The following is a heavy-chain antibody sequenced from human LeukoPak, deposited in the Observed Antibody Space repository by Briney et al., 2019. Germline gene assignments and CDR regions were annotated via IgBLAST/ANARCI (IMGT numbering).Heavy chain of an antibody. V-gene: IGHV4-59*01. Sequence: PSETLSLACPVSGGSISSYYWSWIRQPPGKGLEWIGYIYYSGSTNYNPSLKSRVTISVDTSKNQFSLKLSSVTAADTAVYYCARSYYDSSGPDYWGQGTLVTVSS. CDR3: ARSYYDSSGPDY. CDR1: GGSISSYY. J-gene: IGHJ4*02. CDR2: IYYSGST. D-gene: IGHD3-22*01.